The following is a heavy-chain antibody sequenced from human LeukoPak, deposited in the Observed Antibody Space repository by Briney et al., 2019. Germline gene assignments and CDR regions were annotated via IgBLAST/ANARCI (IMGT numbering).Heavy chain of an antibody. V-gene: IGHV1-46*01. CDR1: GYTFTSYG. CDR2: INPSGGST. Sequence: ASVKVSCKASGYTFTSYGISWVRQAPGQGLEWMGIINPSGGSTSYAQKFQGRVTMTRDTSTSTVYMELSSLRSEDTAVYYCARDRVITMVRGVINSPDYWGQGTLVTVSS. D-gene: IGHD3-10*01. J-gene: IGHJ4*02. CDR3: ARDRVITMVRGVINSPDY.